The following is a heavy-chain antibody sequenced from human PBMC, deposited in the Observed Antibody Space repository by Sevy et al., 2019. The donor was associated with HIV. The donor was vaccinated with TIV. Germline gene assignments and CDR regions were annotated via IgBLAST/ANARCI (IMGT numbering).Heavy chain of an antibody. Sequence: SETLSLTCSVSGASISRTFYFWGWIRQPPGKGLEWIANFYYTGTTYYTPSLKSRVTLSVDMSENQLSLKFSSVTAADTAVYYCAGSMAYAGSPLHFWFDPWGQGTLVTVSS. CDR3: AGSMAYAGSPLHFWFDP. CDR2: FYYTGTT. J-gene: IGHJ5*02. V-gene: IGHV4-39*01. CDR1: GASISRTFYF. D-gene: IGHD3-3*02.